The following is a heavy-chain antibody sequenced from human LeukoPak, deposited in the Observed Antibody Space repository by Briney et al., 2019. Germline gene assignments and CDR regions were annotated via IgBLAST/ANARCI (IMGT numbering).Heavy chain of an antibody. D-gene: IGHD3-3*01. CDR3: ARCGDFWSGSDY. CDR1: GYTFTGYY. J-gene: IGHJ4*02. V-gene: IGHV1-2*06. Sequence: GASVKVSCKASGYTFTGYYMHWVRQAPGQGLEWMGRINPNSGGTNYAQKFQGRVTMTRDTSISTAYMELSRLRSEDTAVSSCARCGDFWSGSDYWGQGTLVTVSS. CDR2: INPNSGGT.